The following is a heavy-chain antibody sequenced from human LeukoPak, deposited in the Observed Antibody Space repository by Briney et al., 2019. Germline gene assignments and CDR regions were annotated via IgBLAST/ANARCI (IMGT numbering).Heavy chain of an antibody. J-gene: IGHJ4*02. D-gene: IGHD5-18*01. CDR3: ARGLSGVTGYTYGRGIDY. V-gene: IGHV3-7*01. Sequence: GGSLRLSCAASGFTFSSYWMSWVRQAPGKGLEWVANIKKDGSEKYYVDSVKGRFTISRDNAKTSLYLQMNSLRAEDTAVYYCARGLSGVTGYTYGRGIDYWGQGTLVTVSS. CDR2: IKKDGSEK. CDR1: GFTFSSYW.